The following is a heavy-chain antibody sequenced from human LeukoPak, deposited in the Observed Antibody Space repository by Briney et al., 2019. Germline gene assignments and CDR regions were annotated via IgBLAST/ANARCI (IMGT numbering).Heavy chain of an antibody. J-gene: IGHJ3*02. CDR1: GGSISSYY. D-gene: IGHD1-1*01. V-gene: IGHV4-39*01. CDR3: ARLVERLGAFDI. CDR2: IYYSGST. Sequence: SETLSLTCTVSGGSISSYYWGWIRQPPGKGLEWIGSIYYSGSTYYNPSLKSRVTISVDTSKNQFSLKLSSVTAADTAVYYCARLVERLGAFDIWGQGTMVTVSS.